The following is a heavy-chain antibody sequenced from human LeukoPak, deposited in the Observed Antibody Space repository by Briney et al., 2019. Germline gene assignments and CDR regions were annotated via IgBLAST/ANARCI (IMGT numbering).Heavy chain of an antibody. CDR2: ISSGGDSI. D-gene: IGHD2-21*02. Sequence: PGGSLRLSCAASGITFSDHYMSWIRQAPGKGLEWLSYISSGGDSIYYADSVKGRFTISRDNAKNSVSLQMNSLRAEDTAVYYCARVIVVVTGNYMDVWGKGTTVTISS. CDR3: ARVIVVVTGNYMDV. J-gene: IGHJ6*03. CDR1: GITFSDHY. V-gene: IGHV3-11*04.